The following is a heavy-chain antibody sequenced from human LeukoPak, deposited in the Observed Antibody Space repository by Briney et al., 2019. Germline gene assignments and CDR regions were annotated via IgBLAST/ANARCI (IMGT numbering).Heavy chain of an antibody. Sequence: GSLRLSCAASGFTFSSYGMHWIRQPPGKGLEWIGSIYYSRSTYYNPSLKSRVTISVDTSKNQFSLKLSSVTAADTAVYYCARHADSGFGQLAFDYWGQGALVTVSS. CDR2: IYYSRST. CDR1: GFTFSSYG. V-gene: IGHV4-39*01. CDR3: ARHADSGFGQLAFDY. D-gene: IGHD3-10*01. J-gene: IGHJ4*02.